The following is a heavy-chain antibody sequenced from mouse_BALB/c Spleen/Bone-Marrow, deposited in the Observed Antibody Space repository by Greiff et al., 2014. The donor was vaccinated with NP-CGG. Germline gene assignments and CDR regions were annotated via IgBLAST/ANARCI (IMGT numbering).Heavy chain of an antibody. Sequence: EVQLVESGAELVKPGASVKLSCTASGFNIKDTYMHWVKQRPEQGLEWIGRIDPANGNTKYDPKFQGKATITADTSSNTAYLQLNSLTSEDTAVYYCAQGYDWAMDYWGQVTSVTVSS. J-gene: IGHJ4*01. V-gene: IGHV14-3*02. CDR1: GFNIKDTY. D-gene: IGHD2-14*01. CDR3: AQGYDWAMDY. CDR2: IDPANGNT.